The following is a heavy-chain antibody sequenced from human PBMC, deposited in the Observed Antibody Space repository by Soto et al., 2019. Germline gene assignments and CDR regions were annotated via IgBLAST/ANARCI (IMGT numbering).Heavy chain of an antibody. J-gene: IGHJ4*02. CDR2: ISSSSSTI. D-gene: IGHD3-22*01. CDR3: ATHSGYYDY. CDR1: GFTFSSYS. Sequence: PGGSLRLSCAASGFTFSSYSMNWVRQAPGKGLEWVSYISSSSSTIYYADSVKGRFTISRDNAKNSLYLQTNSLIAEDTAVYYCATHSGYYDYWGQGTLVTVSS. V-gene: IGHV3-48*01.